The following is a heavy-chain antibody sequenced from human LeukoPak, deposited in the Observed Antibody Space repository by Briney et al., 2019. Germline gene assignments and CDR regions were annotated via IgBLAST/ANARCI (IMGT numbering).Heavy chain of an antibody. CDR1: GFIFRDYA. D-gene: IGHD3-16*01. Sequence: GGSLRLSCVAPGFIFRDYAMSWVRQTPAGGLEWVSSLRGDGETFYTDSVKGRFTLSRDHSRNTVYLQLSNLRVEDTAVYYCAKASWVSSADAVLWGQGTLVTVS. CDR3: AKASWVSSADAVL. CDR2: LRGDGET. J-gene: IGHJ4*02. V-gene: IGHV3-23*01.